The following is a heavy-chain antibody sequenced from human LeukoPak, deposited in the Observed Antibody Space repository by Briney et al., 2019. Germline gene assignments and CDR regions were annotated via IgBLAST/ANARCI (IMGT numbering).Heavy chain of an antibody. CDR2: MYYSGST. D-gene: IGHD5-18*01. CDR3: ARDIYGYSDY. CDR1: GGSVSSGSYY. Sequence: SETLSLTCTVSGGSVSSGSYYWSWLRQPPGKGLEWSANMYYSGSTNYNPSLKSRVTISVNTSKNQFSLRLSSVTAADTAVYYCARDIYGYSDYWGQGTLVTVST. V-gene: IGHV4-61*01. J-gene: IGHJ4*02.